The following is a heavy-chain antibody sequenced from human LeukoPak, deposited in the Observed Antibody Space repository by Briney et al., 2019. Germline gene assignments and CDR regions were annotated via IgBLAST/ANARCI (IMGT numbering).Heavy chain of an antibody. CDR1: GFTFSSCA. Sequence: GGSLRLSCAASGFTFSSCAMHWVRQAPGKGLEWVAVISSDGSNQYYADSVKGRFTISRDNSRNTLYLQMNSLRPEDTALHYCVKDLPGGGSFDYWGQGALVTVSS. J-gene: IGHJ4*02. D-gene: IGHD2-15*01. V-gene: IGHV3-30*18. CDR3: VKDLPGGGSFDY. CDR2: ISSDGSNQ.